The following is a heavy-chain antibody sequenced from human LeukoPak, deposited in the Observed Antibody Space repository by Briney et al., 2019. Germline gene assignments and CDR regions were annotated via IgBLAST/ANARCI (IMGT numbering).Heavy chain of an antibody. CDR1: GYTFTGYY. D-gene: IGHD3-3*01. V-gene: IGHV1-2*02. Sequence: ASVKVSFKASGYTFTGYYMHWVRQAPGQGLEGMGWINPNSGGTNYAQKFQGRVTMTRDTSISTAYMELSRLRSDDTAVYYCARDPYDFWSGYDYYFDYWGQGTLVTVSS. CDR3: ARDPYDFWSGYDYYFDY. J-gene: IGHJ4*02. CDR2: INPNSGGT.